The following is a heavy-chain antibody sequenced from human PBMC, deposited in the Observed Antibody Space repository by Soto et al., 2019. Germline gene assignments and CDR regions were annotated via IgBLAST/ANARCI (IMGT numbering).Heavy chain of an antibody. V-gene: IGHV4-59*01. J-gene: IGHJ6*02. CDR2: IYDTGISGYTPST. CDR3: ARGEDAFFYYGLDV. CDR1: GGSITSSY. Sequence: PSETLSLTCTVSGGSITSSYWSWIRRPPGKGLEWIAYIYDTGISGYTPSTSYNPSLKSRVAMSVDTSKRQFSLKLTSVTAADTAVYYCARGEDAFFYYGLDVWGQGITVTVSS.